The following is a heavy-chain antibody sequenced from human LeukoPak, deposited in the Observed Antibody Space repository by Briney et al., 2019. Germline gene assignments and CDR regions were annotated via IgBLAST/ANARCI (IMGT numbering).Heavy chain of an antibody. CDR1: GGSFSGYY. J-gene: IGHJ4*02. V-gene: IGHV4-34*01. Sequence: SETLSLTCAVYGGSFSGYYWSWIRQPPGKGLEWIGEINHSGSTNYNPSLKSRVTISVDTSKNQFSLKLSSVTAADTAVYYCASENTAMVLHHFDYWGQGTLVTVSS. CDR2: INHSGST. D-gene: IGHD5-18*01. CDR3: ASENTAMVLHHFDY.